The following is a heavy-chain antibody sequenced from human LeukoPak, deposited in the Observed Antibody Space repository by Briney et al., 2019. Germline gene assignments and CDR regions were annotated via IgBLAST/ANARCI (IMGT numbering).Heavy chain of an antibody. J-gene: IGHJ4*02. D-gene: IGHD6-13*01. CDR3: ARDRQQLVRGDYFDY. V-gene: IGHV3-23*01. CDR2: ISGSGGST. CDR1: GFTFSSYA. Sequence: GGSLRLSCAASGFTFSSYAMSWVRQAPGKGLEWVSAISGSGGSTYYADSVKGRFTISRDNSKNTLYLQMNSLRSDDTAVYYCARDRQQLVRGDYFDYWGQGTLVTVSS.